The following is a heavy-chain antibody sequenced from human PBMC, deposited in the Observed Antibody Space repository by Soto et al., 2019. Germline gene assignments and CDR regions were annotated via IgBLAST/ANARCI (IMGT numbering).Heavy chain of an antibody. CDR3: ARDRISLGAFDI. Sequence: GCSLRLSCASSGFPFSRYGIHWVRQATGKGLEWVSSVSRISICIYYSDVLKCRFTISRDNAKTTLYLQMNGLRAEDTAVYYWARDRISLGAFDIWGQGKMVTVS. CDR1: GFPFSRYG. V-gene: IGHV3-21*01. CDR2: VSRISICI. J-gene: IGHJ3*02. D-gene: IGHD2-21*01.